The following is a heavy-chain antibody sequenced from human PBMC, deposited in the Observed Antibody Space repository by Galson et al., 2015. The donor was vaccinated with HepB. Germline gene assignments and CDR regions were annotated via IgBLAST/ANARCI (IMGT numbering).Heavy chain of an antibody. Sequence: SLRLSCAASGFTFSSYAMSWVRQAPGKGLEWVSGISGSGGSTFYADSVKGRFTISKDNSKNTLYLQVNSLRAEDTAVYYCAQSGCSGGSCYSVYWGQGTLVTVSS. CDR2: ISGSGGST. CDR3: AQSGCSGGSCYSVY. CDR1: GFTFSSYA. J-gene: IGHJ4*02. D-gene: IGHD2-15*01. V-gene: IGHV3-23*01.